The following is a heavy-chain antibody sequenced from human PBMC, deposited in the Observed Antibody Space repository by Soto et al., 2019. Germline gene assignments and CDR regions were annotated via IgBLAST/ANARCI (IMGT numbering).Heavy chain of an antibody. J-gene: IGHJ4*02. V-gene: IGHV3-23*01. CDR1: GFTFSSYA. CDR2: IHGSGDST. D-gene: IGHD4-17*01. Sequence: EVQLLESGGGLVQRGGSLRLSCAASGFTFSSYAMNWVRQAPGKGLEWVSVIHGSGDSTYYADSVKGRFTISRDNSKNTVDLQMNSLRAEDTAVYYCARGKDRATVTTFDYWGQGTLVTVSS. CDR3: ARGKDRATVTTFDY.